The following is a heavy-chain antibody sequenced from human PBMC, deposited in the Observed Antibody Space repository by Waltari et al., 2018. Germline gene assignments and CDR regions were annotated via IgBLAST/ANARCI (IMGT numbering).Heavy chain of an antibody. V-gene: IGHV4-34*01. D-gene: IGHD1-26*01. CDR2: INHSGST. Sequence: QVQLQQWGAGLLKPSETLSLTCAVYGGSFSGYYWSWIRQPPGKGLEWIGEINHSGSTNYNPSLKSRVTISVDTSKNQFSLKLSSVTAADTAVYYCARGRIPNRALKLGAFPIWGQGTLVTVSS. CDR1: GGSFSGYY. CDR3: ARGRIPNRALKLGAFPI. J-gene: IGHJ4*02.